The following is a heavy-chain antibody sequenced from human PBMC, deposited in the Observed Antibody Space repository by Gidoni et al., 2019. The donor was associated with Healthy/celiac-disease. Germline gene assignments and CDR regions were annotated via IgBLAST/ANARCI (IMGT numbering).Heavy chain of an antibody. D-gene: IGHD1-7*01. J-gene: IGHJ6*02. CDR1: GFTVRSNY. V-gene: IGHV3-53*01. CDR3: ATMVDKDRGGGTTSNYYYYYGMDV. Sequence: QLVESGGGLIQPGGSLRLSCAASGFTVRSNYMSWVRQAPGKGLEWVSVIYSGGSTYYADAVKGRFIISSDNYTNTLYHHINNLMGAETAVDYCATMVDKDRGGGTTSNYYYYYGMDVWGQGTTVTVSS. CDR2: IYSGGST.